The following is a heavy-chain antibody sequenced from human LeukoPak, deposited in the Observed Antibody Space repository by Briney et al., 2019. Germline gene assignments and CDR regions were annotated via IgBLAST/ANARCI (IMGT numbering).Heavy chain of an antibody. Sequence: ASVTVSCKASGYTFTCYYMHWVRQAPGQGLEWMGLINPNSGGTNYAQKFQGRVTLTRDTSISTAYMELSRLRSDDTAVYYCARSDDSSRGAFDIWGQGTMVTVSS. CDR2: INPNSGGT. CDR1: GYTFTCYY. D-gene: IGHD3-22*01. J-gene: IGHJ3*02. V-gene: IGHV1-2*02. CDR3: ARSDDSSRGAFDI.